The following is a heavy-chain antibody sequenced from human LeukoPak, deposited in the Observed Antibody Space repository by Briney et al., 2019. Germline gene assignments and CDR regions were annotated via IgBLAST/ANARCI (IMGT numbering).Heavy chain of an antibody. CDR3: AKTSRITMIVVVISYYFDY. J-gene: IGHJ4*02. CDR2: ISVSGGST. CDR1: GFTFSSYA. Sequence: TGGSLRLSCAASGFTFSSYAMSWVRQAPGKGLEWVSAISVSGGSTYYADSVKGRFTISRDNSKNTLYLQMNSLRAEDTAVYYCAKTSRITMIVVVISYYFDYWGQGTLVTVSS. V-gene: IGHV3-23*01. D-gene: IGHD3-22*01.